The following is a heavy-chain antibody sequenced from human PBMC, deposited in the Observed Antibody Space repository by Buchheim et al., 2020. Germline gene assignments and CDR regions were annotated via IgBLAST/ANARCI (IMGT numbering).Heavy chain of an antibody. D-gene: IGHD6-19*01. CDR2: IYYSGST. CDR1: GGSISSYY. CDR3: ARRSSGWAPFNY. J-gene: IGHJ4*02. V-gene: IGHV4-59*08. Sequence: QVQLQESGPGLVKPSETLSLTCTVSGGSISSYYWSWIRQPPGKGLEWIGYIYYSGSTNYNPSLKSRVTISVDTSKNQFSLKLSSVTAADTPVYYCARRSSGWAPFNYWGQGTL.